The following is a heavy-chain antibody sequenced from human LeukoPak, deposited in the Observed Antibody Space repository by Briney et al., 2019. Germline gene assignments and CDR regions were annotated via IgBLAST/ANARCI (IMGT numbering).Heavy chain of an antibody. J-gene: IGHJ4*02. Sequence: GASVKVSCKVSGYTLTELSMHWVRQAPGKGLEWMGGFDPEDGETIYAQKFQGRVTMTEDTSTDTAYMELSSLRSEDTAVYYCATIPRHYYGSSGYYYFDYWGQGTLVTVSS. D-gene: IGHD3-22*01. CDR1: GYTLTELS. CDR3: ATIPRHYYGSSGYYYFDY. CDR2: FDPEDGET. V-gene: IGHV1-24*01.